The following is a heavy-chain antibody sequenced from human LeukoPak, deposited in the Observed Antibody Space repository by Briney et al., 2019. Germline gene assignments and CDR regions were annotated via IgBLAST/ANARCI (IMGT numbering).Heavy chain of an antibody. CDR3: ARDRRGGSSPFDH. Sequence: KAGGSLRLSCAASGFTFSDYYMTWIRQAPGKGLEWVSYISSSGSSIYYADSVKGRFTISRDNAKNSLFLQMNSLRAEDTAVYYCARDRRGGSSPFDHWGRGTLVTVSS. V-gene: IGHV3-11*01. D-gene: IGHD3-16*01. CDR2: ISSSGSSI. CDR1: GFTFSDYY. J-gene: IGHJ4*02.